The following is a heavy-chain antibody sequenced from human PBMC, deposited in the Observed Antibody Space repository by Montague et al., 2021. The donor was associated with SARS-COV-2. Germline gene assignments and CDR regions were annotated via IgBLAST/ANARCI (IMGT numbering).Heavy chain of an antibody. CDR2: IYTSGST. CDR3: ARGPHYDISTSYCKDGMDV. V-gene: IGHV4-61*02. D-gene: IGHD3-9*01. Sequence: TLSLTCTVSGGSISTGSYYWSWIRQPAGKGLEWIGRIYTSGSTNYNPSLKSRVTISVDTSKNQFSLKLSSVTAADTAVYYCARGPHYDISTSYCKDGMDVWGQGTTVTVSS. CDR1: GGSISTGSYY. J-gene: IGHJ6*02.